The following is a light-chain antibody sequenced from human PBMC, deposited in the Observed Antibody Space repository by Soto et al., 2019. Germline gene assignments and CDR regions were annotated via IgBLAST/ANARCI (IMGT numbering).Light chain of an antibody. CDR3: QQRVNWPPT. Sequence: VLTQSPARLSLSPGERATLSCRAGQSVSDYLAWYQQKPGQPPRLLFFDASNRATGVPDRFSAGGSGTDFPLIISSLAPEDFAFYYCQQRVNWPPTFGGGTKVEI. J-gene: IGKJ4*01. V-gene: IGKV3-11*01. CDR2: DAS. CDR1: QSVSDY.